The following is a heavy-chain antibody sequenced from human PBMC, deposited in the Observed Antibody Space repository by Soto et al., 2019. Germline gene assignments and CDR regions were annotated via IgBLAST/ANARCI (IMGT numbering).Heavy chain of an antibody. CDR2: ISNNGDTA. J-gene: IGHJ4*02. CDR3: AKSRVFIGAIVTLLDS. CDR1: GFTFSSYA. D-gene: IGHD3-16*02. Sequence: EVQLLESGGGLVQPGGSLTLSCATSGFTFSSYAMVWVRQAAEKGLEWVASISNNGDTAYYADSVKGRFTISRGNSEKKLYLEMNGLRADDPALYFCAKSRVFIGAIVTLLDSWGQGTQVTVSS. V-gene: IGHV3-23*01.